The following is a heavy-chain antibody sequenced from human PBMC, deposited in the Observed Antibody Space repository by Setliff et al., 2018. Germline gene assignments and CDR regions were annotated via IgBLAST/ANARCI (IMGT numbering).Heavy chain of an antibody. D-gene: IGHD3-22*01. J-gene: IGHJ4*02. CDR3: VRHPYYDSSGYYSYFDY. CDR1: GYTFTNYW. Sequence: PGESLKISCQGSGYTFTNYWIGWVRQMPGKGLEWMGILKPGDSGIRYSPSFQGQVTLSAXXSIAPXXXXXXXXXXSDTAMYYCVRHPYYDSSGYYSYFDYWGQGALVTVSS. CDR2: LKPGDSGI. V-gene: IGHV5-51*01.